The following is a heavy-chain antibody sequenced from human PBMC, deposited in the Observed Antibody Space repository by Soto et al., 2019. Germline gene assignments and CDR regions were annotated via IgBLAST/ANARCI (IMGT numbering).Heavy chain of an antibody. V-gene: IGHV4-4*02. CDR1: GGSISSSNW. Sequence: SETLSLTCAVSGGSISSSNWWSWVRQPPGKGLEWIGYIYHSGSTYYNPSLKSRVTISVDRSKNQFSLKLSSVTAADTAVYYCASMTTVTQFDYWGQGTLVTVSS. CDR2: IYHSGST. D-gene: IGHD4-4*01. J-gene: IGHJ4*02. CDR3: ASMTTVTQFDY.